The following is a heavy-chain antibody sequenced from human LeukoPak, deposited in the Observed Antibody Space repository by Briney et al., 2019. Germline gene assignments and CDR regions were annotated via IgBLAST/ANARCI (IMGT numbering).Heavy chain of an antibody. CDR1: GFTFSSYA. V-gene: IGHV3-23*01. J-gene: IGHJ4*02. D-gene: IGHD6-19*01. Sequence: TGGSLRLPCAASGFTFSSYAMSWVRQAPGKGLEWVSAISGSGGSTYYADSVKGRFTISRDNSKNTLYLQMNSLRAEDTAVYYCAKRRAGSGWLFDYWGQGTLVTVSS. CDR3: AKRRAGSGWLFDY. CDR2: ISGSGGST.